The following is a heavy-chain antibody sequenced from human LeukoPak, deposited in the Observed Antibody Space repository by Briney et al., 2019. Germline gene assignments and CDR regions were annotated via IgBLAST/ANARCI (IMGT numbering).Heavy chain of an antibody. Sequence: SETLSLTCTVSGGSISSYYWSWIRQPAGKGLEWIGRIYTSGSTNYNPSLKSRVTMSVDTSKNQFSLKLSSVTAADTAVYYCARVQFVVVPAAIPEPYYYYYMDVWGKGTTVTVSS. J-gene: IGHJ6*03. CDR3: ARVQFVVVPAAIPEPYYYYYMDV. CDR2: IYTSGST. D-gene: IGHD2-2*02. CDR1: GGSISSYY. V-gene: IGHV4-4*07.